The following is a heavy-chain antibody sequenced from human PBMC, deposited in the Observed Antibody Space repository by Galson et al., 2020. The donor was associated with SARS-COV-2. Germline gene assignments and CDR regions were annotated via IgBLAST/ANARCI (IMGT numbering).Heavy chain of an antibody. CDR1: GFTFSISA. Sequence: GESLKISCAASGFTFSISAMSWVRRDPGKGLEWVSGISGSGADTYYADPVKGRFTISRDISKNTLYLQMNSLRAEDTAVYYCAKTPTYDSRDYYLWFDDWGQGTLVTVSS. J-gene: IGHJ4*02. D-gene: IGHD3-22*01. CDR2: ISGSGADT. V-gene: IGHV3-23*01. CDR3: AKTPTYDSRDYYLWFDD.